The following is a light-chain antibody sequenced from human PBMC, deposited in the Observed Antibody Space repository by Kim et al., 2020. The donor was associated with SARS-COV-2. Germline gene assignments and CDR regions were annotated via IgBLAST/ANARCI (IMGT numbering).Light chain of an antibody. CDR2: GAS. CDR1: QSVSSSY. V-gene: IGKV3-20*01. CDR3: QQYGSSPLT. Sequence: SPGEIATLSGRASQSVSSSYLAWYQQKPGQAPRLLIYGASSRATGIPDRFSGSGSGTDFTLTISRLEPEDFAVYYCQQYGSSPLTFGGGTKVDIK. J-gene: IGKJ4*01.